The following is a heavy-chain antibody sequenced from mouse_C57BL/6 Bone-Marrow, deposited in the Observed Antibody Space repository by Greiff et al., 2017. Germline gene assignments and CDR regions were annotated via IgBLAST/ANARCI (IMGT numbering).Heavy chain of an antibody. J-gene: IGHJ2*01. V-gene: IGHV3-1*01. Sequence: DVKLQESGPGMVKPSQSLSLTCTVTGYSITSGYDWHWIRHFPGNKLEWMGYISYSGSTNYNPSLKSRISITHDTSKNHFFLKLNSVTTEDTATYYCARARYYYGLDYWGQGTTLTVSS. D-gene: IGHD1-1*01. CDR3: ARARYYYGLDY. CDR2: ISYSGST. CDR1: GYSITSGYD.